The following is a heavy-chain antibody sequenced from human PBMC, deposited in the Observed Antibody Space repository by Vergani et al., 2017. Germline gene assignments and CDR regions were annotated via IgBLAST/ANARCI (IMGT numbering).Heavy chain of an antibody. D-gene: IGHD3-3*01. Sequence: EVELVESGGGLVQPGGSLRLSCAASGFTFNEYWMHWARQVPGKGLVWVSGMNGDGDTISYADSVKGRFTISRDNAKNTLFLQMNSLRAEDTAVYYCARARNVRFGVVWENWFDPGGQGTLVTVSS. V-gene: IGHV3-74*01. CDR1: GFTFNEYW. CDR3: ARARNVRFGVVWENWFDP. J-gene: IGHJ5*02. CDR2: MNGDGDTI.